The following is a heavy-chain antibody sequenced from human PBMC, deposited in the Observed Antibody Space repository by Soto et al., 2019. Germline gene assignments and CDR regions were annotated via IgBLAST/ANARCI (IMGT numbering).Heavy chain of an antibody. V-gene: IGHV3-7*03. CDR2: IKFDGSEK. Sequence: PGESLKISCAASGFDFSVYWVSWVRQAPGKGPEWVANIKFDGSEKQYVDSVKGRFTISRDNARNSVFLQMNSLRAGDTAVYYCVKDGGYCSSATCYSPRNHYFDAWGQGTLVTVSS. D-gene: IGHD2-2*01. CDR3: VKDGGYCSSATCYSPRNHYFDA. J-gene: IGHJ5*02. CDR1: GFDFSVYW.